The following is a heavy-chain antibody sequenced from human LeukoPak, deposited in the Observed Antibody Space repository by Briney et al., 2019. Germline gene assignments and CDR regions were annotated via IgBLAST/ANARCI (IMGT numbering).Heavy chain of an antibody. D-gene: IGHD5-12*01. CDR1: GGTFSSYA. CDR3: ARDLLVATTQPNYGMDV. Sequence: ASVKVSCKASGGTFSSYAISWVRQAPGQGLEWMGGIIPIFGTANYAQKFQGRVTITTDESTSTAYMELSSLRSEDTAVYYCARDLLVATTQPNYGMDVWGQGTTVTVSS. J-gene: IGHJ6*02. CDR2: IIPIFGTA. V-gene: IGHV1-69*05.